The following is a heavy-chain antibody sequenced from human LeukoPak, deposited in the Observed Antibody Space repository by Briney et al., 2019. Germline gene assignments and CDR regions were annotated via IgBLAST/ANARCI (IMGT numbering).Heavy chain of an antibody. V-gene: IGHV3-49*04. Sequence: GGSLRLSCTASGFTFGDYAMSWVRQAPGKGLEWVGFIRSKAYGRTTEYAASVKGRFTISRDDSKSIAYLQMNSLKTEDTAVYYCTSVEMATIGYFDYWGQGTLVTVSS. CDR2: IRSKAYGRTT. J-gene: IGHJ4*02. D-gene: IGHD5-24*01. CDR3: TSVEMATIGYFDY. CDR1: GFTFGDYA.